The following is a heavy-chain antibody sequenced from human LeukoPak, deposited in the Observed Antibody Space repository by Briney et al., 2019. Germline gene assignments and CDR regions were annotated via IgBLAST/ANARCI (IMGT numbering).Heavy chain of an antibody. CDR2: IRYDGSNK. V-gene: IGHV3-30*02. Sequence: PGGSLRLSCAASGFTFSSYVMHWARQAPGKGLEWVAFIRYDGSNKYYSDSVKGRFTISRDNSKNTLYLQMNSLRAEDTAIYYCGRGHWGLDYWGQGTRVTVSS. J-gene: IGHJ4*02. D-gene: IGHD7-27*01. CDR1: GFTFSSYV. CDR3: GRGHWGLDY.